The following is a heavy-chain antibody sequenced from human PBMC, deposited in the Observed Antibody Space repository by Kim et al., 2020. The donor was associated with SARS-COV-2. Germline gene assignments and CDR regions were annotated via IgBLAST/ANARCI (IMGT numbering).Heavy chain of an antibody. Sequence: GGSLRLSCAASGFTFTEAWMTWVRQAPGKGLEWVGRIKTTFQSQTTDYISPVKGRFIISRDDSRSTVYLQMSNLDTEDTAVYYCCTDLIMGMGGVGRGWGQGTLVTVSS. J-gene: IGHJ1*01. CDR2: IKTTFQSQTT. D-gene: IGHD2-8*01. V-gene: IGHV3-15*01. CDR3: CTDLIMGMGGVGRG. CDR1: GFTFTEAW.